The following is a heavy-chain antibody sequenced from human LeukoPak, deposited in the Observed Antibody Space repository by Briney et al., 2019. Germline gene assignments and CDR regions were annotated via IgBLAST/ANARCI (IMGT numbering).Heavy chain of an antibody. V-gene: IGHV3-74*01. CDR2: INSDGINT. Sequence: PGGSLRLSCAASGFIFSNYWMHWVRQAPGKGLVWVSRINSDGINTSYADSVKGRFTISRDNAKNTLNLQMNSPRAEDTAVYYCARDLGQYYDTSDNWFDPWGQGTLVTVSS. CDR3: ARDLGQYYDTSDNWFDP. CDR1: GFIFSNYW. J-gene: IGHJ5*02. D-gene: IGHD3-22*01.